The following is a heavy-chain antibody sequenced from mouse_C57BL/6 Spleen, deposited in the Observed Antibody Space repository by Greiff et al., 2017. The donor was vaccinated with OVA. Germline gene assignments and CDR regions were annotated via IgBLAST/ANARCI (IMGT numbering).Heavy chain of an antibody. CDR1: GFTFSDYG. J-gene: IGHJ2*01. D-gene: IGHD4-1*01. CDR3: ARDWASFDY. V-gene: IGHV5-17*01. Sequence: EVKVVESGGGLVKPGGSLKLSCAASGFTFSDYGMHWVRQAPEKGLEWVEYISSGSSTIYYADTVKGRFTISRDNAKNTLFLQMTSLRSEDTARYYCARDWASFDYWGQGTTLTVSS. CDR2: ISSGSSTI.